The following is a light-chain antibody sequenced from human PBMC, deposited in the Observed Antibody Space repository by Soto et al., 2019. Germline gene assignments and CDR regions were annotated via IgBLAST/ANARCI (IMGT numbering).Light chain of an antibody. CDR1: QSVSSN. CDR2: GAS. V-gene: IGKV3-15*01. Sequence: EVGMTPSPTTLSVPPGEKAHHSYRASQSVSSNLAWYQQKPGQAPRLLIYGASTRATGVPARFSGSGSETDFSLTISSLQIEDFALYYCQQSNNWPPLTFGGGTKVDIK. J-gene: IGKJ4*01. CDR3: QQSNNWPPLT.